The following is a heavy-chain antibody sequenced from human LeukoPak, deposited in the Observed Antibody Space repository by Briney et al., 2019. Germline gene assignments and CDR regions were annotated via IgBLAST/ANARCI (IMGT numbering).Heavy chain of an antibody. CDR2: IYYSGST. J-gene: IGHJ4*02. Sequence: SLETLSLTCTVSGGSISSHYWSWIRQPPGKGLEWIGYIYYSGSTNYNPSLKSRVTISVDTSKNQFSLKLSSVTAADTAVYYCARLPAAIGFYFDYWGQGTLVTVSS. CDR1: GGSISSHY. V-gene: IGHV4-59*11. CDR3: ARLPAAIGFYFDY. D-gene: IGHD2-2*01.